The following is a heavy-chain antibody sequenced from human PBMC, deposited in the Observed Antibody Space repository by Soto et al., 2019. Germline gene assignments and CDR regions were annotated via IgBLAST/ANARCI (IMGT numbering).Heavy chain of an antibody. CDR3: AKALGELSPESFDY. Sequence: GGSLRLSCAASGFTFSSYAMHWVRQAQGKGLEWVTFISYDGNNKYYADSVKGRVTVSRDNSKNTQYLQMNSLRAEDTAVYFCAKALGELSPESFDYWGRGTLVTVSS. J-gene: IGHJ4*02. CDR1: GFTFSSYA. V-gene: IGHV3-30*18. D-gene: IGHD3-16*02. CDR2: ISYDGNNK.